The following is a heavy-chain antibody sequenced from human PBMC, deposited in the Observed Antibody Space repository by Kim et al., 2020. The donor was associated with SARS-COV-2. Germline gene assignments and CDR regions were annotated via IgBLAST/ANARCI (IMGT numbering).Heavy chain of an antibody. V-gene: IGHV4-34*01. CDR1: GGSFSGYY. Sequence: SETLSLTCAVYGGSFSGYYWSWIRQPPGKGLEWIGEINHSGSTNYNPSLKSRVTISVDTSKNQFSLKLSSVTAADTAVYYCARGGPTYGSGSRGSDYWGQGTLVTVSS. D-gene: IGHD3-10*01. J-gene: IGHJ4*02. CDR3: ARGGPTYGSGSRGSDY. CDR2: INHSGST.